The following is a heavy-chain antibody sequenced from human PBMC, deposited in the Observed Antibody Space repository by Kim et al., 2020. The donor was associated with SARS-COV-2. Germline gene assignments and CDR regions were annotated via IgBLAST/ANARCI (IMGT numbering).Heavy chain of an antibody. CDR1: GFTFSSYG. CDR2: ISGSGANT. CDR3: VKGAGAGWGAYGMDV. Sequence: GGSLRLSCAASGFTFSSYGMSWVRQAPGKGLEWVSAISGSGANTYYADSVKGRFTISRDNSKNTLCLQMNSLRTEDTAVYYCVKGAGAGWGAYGMDVWGQGNTVTASS. V-gene: IGHV3-23*01. D-gene: IGHD1-26*01. J-gene: IGHJ6*02.